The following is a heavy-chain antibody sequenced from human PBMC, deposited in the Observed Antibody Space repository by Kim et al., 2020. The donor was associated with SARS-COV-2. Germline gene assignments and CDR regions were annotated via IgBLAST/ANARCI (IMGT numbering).Heavy chain of an antibody. Sequence: GGSLRLSCAASGFTFSTYEMNWVRQAPGKGLEWISYISTSGSTIYYADSVKGRFTISRDNAKSSLSLQMNSLRAEDTAVYYCARSLYCSSTRCFYGMDV. J-gene: IGHJ6*01. V-gene: IGHV3-48*03. CDR3: ARSLYCSSTRCFYGMDV. D-gene: IGHD2-2*01. CDR1: GFTFSTYE. CDR2: ISTSGSTI.